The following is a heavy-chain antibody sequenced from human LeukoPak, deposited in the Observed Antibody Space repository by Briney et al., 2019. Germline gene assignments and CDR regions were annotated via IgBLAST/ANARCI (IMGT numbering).Heavy chain of an antibody. CDR1: GFTFSSYA. D-gene: IGHD3-22*01. Sequence: PGGPLRLSCAASGFTFSSYAMSWVRQAPGKGLEWVSAISGSGGSTYYADSVKGRFTISRDNSKNTLYLQMNSLRAEDTAVYYCAKDHSGYYDSSGYYYWFDPWGQGTLVTVSS. CDR3: AKDHSGYYDSSGYYYWFDP. J-gene: IGHJ5*02. V-gene: IGHV3-23*01. CDR2: ISGSGGST.